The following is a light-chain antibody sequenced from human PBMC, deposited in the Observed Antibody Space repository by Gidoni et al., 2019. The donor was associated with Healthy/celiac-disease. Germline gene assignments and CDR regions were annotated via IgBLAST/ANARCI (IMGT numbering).Light chain of an antibody. CDR1: SSDFGGYHY. CDR3: SSYTSSSTLNWV. CDR2: DVS. V-gene: IGLV2-14*03. J-gene: IGLJ3*02. Sequence: HSSLTQPASVSGSPVHSITISSTGTSSDFGGYHYVSWYQKHPGKAPKLMIFDVSYRPSGVSNRFSGSKSGNTASLTISGRQAEDEDDYYCSSYTSSSTLNWVFGGGTKLTVL.